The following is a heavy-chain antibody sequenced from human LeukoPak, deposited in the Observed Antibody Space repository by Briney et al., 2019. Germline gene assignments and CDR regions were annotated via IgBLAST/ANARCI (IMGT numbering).Heavy chain of an antibody. J-gene: IGHJ4*02. CDR2: IGSSGLYI. V-gene: IGHV3-21*01. CDR3: AREFEPDYFDY. Sequence: PGGSLRLSCAASGFTFNDFAMTWVRQAPGKGLEWVSSIGSSGLYIYFADSLKGRFTISRDNAKNSLYLQVNSLRAEDTAVYYCAREFEPDYFDYWGQGTLVTVSS. D-gene: IGHD1-14*01. CDR1: GFTFNDFA.